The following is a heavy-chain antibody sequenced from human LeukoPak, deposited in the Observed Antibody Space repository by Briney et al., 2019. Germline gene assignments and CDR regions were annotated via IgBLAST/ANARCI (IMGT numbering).Heavy chain of an antibody. V-gene: IGHV4-59*01. CDR3: ARGGAQLPLQG. Sequence: PSETLSLTCTVSGGSISSYYWSWIRQPPGKGLEWIGYIYYSGSTNYNPSLKSRVTISVDTSKNQFSLKLSSVTAADTAVYYCARGGAQLPLQGWGQGTLVTVSS. J-gene: IGHJ4*02. CDR1: GGSISSYY. D-gene: IGHD2-2*01. CDR2: IYYSGST.